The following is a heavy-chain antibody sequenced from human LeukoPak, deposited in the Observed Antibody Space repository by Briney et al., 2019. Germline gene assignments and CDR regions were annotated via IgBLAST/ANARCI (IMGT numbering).Heavy chain of an antibody. V-gene: IGHV3-21*01. D-gene: IGHD3-10*01. J-gene: IGHJ4*02. CDR3: ARLWFGELSIDY. CDR1: GFTFSNYG. Sequence: GGSLGLSCAASGFTFSNYGMNWVRQAPGKGLEWVSFISGGSSYIYYADSVKGRFTISRDNAKNSLYLQMNSLRAEDTAVYYCARLWFGELSIDYWGQGTLVTVSS. CDR2: ISGGSSYI.